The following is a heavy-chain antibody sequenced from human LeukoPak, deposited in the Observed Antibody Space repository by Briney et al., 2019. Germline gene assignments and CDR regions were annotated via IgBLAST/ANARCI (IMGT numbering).Heavy chain of an antibody. CDR1: GYTFTIYG. Sequence: ASVTVSFKASGYTFTIYGISWVRQAPGQGLEWMGWISAYNGNTNYAQKLQGRVTMTTDTSTSTAYMELRSLRSDDTAVYYCARVPAEWFGELEHVVDNWFDPWGQGTLVTVSS. CDR2: ISAYNGNT. CDR3: ARVPAEWFGELEHVVDNWFDP. J-gene: IGHJ5*02. V-gene: IGHV1-18*04. D-gene: IGHD3-10*01.